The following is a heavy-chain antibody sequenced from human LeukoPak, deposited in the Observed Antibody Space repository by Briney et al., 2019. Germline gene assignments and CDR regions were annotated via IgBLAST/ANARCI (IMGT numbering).Heavy chain of an antibody. CDR1: GSNFSNYW. J-gene: IGHJ4*02. Sequence: GASLEISCRGSGSNFSNYWIGWVRQPPGKGLEGMGIIYPGDSDTRYSPSFQGQVTVSADKSISTAYLQGGSLKASDTAMYYCARRGPVSGWFGDWGQGTLVTVSS. V-gene: IGHV5-51*01. CDR3: ARRGPVSGWFGD. CDR2: IYPGDSDT. D-gene: IGHD6-19*01.